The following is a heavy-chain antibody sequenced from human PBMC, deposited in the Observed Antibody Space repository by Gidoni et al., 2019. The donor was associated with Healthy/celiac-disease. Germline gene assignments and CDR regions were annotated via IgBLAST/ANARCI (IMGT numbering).Heavy chain of an antibody. CDR3: AKIADGITMIVVVIPPYYFDY. D-gene: IGHD3-22*01. J-gene: IGHJ4*02. Sequence: EVQLLESGGGLVQPGGSLRLSCAASGFTFSSYAMSWVRQAPWKGLEWVSAIRGSGGSTYYADSVKGRFTISRDNSKNTLYLQMNSLRAEDTAVYYCAKIADGITMIVVVIPPYYFDYWGQGTLVTVSS. CDR1: GFTFSSYA. CDR2: IRGSGGST. V-gene: IGHV3-23*01.